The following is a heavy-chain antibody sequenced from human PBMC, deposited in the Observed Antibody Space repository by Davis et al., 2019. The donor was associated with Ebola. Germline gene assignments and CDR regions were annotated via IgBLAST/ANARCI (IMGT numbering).Heavy chain of an antibody. D-gene: IGHD2-8*01. CDR1: GFTFTAYG. CDR3: ARDAGTNGNAYHDAFDI. V-gene: IGHV3-33*01. CDR2: IWYDGSNK. J-gene: IGHJ3*02. Sequence: PGGSLRLSCAASGFTFTAYGIHWVRQAPGKGLEGVSIIWYDGSNKDYADSVKGRFTISRDDSKNTVYLQMNSLRAEDTAVYYCARDAGTNGNAYHDAFDIWGQGTTVTVSS.